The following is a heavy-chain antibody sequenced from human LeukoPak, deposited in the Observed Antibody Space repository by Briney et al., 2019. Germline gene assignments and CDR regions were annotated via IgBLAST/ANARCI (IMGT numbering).Heavy chain of an antibody. CDR1: GGSISSGGYY. J-gene: IGHJ5*02. Sequence: SETLSLTCTVSGGSISSGGYYWSWIRQPPGKGLEWIGYIYHSGSTYYNPSLKSRVTISVDRSKNQFSLKLSSVTAADTAVYYCARDTWLAAAGPPGWFDPWGQGTLVTVSS. CDR3: ARDTWLAAAGPPGWFDP. CDR2: IYHSGST. V-gene: IGHV4-30-2*01. D-gene: IGHD6-13*01.